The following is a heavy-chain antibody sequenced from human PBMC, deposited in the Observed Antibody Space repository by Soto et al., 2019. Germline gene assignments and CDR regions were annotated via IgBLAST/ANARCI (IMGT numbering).Heavy chain of an antibody. CDR1: GGSISSSSYY. D-gene: IGHD3-3*01. J-gene: IGHJ6*02. CDR2: IYYSGST. V-gene: IGHV4-39*01. CDR3: ARGGDDFWSASGYYYYGMDV. Sequence: NPSETLSLTCTVSGGSISSSSYYWGWIRQPPGKGLEWIGSIYYSGSTYYNPSLKSRVTISVDTSKNQFSLKLSSVTAADTAVYYCARGGDDFWSASGYYYYGMDVWGQGTTVTVSS.